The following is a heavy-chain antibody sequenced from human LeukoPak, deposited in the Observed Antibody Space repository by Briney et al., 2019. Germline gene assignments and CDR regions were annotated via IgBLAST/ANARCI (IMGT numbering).Heavy chain of an antibody. D-gene: IGHD3-3*01. Sequence: SETLSLTCTVSGGSISSSSYYWGWIRQPPGKGLEWIGSIYYSGSTYYNPSLKSRVTISVDTSKNQFSLKLSSVTAADTAVYYCARLRRRFIFDYWGQGTLVTVSS. V-gene: IGHV4-39*01. CDR3: ARLRRRFIFDY. CDR1: GGSISSSSYY. J-gene: IGHJ4*02. CDR2: IYYSGST.